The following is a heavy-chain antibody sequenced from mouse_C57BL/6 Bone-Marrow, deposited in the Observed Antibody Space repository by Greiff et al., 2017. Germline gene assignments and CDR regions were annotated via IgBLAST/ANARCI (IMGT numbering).Heavy chain of an antibody. Sequence: QVQLQQPGAELVKPGASVTLSCKASGYTFTSYWMQWVKQRPGQGLEWIGEIDPSDSCTNYNQKFKGKATLTVDTTSSTAYMQLSSRTSEDSAVYYCGGYGGWFAYWGQGTLVTVSA. CDR2: IDPSDSCT. V-gene: IGHV1-50*01. CDR3: GGYGGWFAY. J-gene: IGHJ3*01. CDR1: GYTFTSYW. D-gene: IGHD1-1*01.